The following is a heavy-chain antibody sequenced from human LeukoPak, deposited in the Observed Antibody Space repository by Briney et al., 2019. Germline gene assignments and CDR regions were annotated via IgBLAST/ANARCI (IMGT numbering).Heavy chain of an antibody. CDR3: AKQSYARSLGE. CDR2: TNSGGTST. D-gene: IGHD2-8*01. V-gene: IGHV3-23*01. Sequence: LSGGSLRLSCATSGVPFSDFSMSWVRQAPGKGLEWISTTNSGGTSTYYAESVKGRFTISRDNSKNTLYLQMSSLRVEDTAVYYCAKQSYARSLGEGGPGTLVSVSS. CDR1: GVPFSDFS. J-gene: IGHJ4*02.